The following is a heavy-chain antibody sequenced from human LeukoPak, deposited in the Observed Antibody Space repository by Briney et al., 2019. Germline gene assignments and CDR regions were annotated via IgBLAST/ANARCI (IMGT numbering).Heavy chain of an antibody. Sequence: RGSPRHSCAASGFTFSSYWMHWVRQAPGKGLMWVSRINSDGSRTTYADSVRGRFTISRDNAKSTLYLQMNSLRAEDTAVYSCASVRDDYTYFDCWGQGTMVTVSS. V-gene: IGHV3-74*01. CDR1: GFTFSSYW. D-gene: IGHD4-11*01. CDR2: INSDGSRT. CDR3: ASVRDDYTYFDC. J-gene: IGHJ4*02.